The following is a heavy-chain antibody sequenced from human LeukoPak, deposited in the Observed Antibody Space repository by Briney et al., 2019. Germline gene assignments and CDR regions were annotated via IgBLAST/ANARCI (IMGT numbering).Heavy chain of an antibody. CDR2: ISYDGSNK. CDR1: GFTFSDYY. Sequence: PGGSLRLSCAASGFTFSDYYMSWIRQAPGKGLEWVAVISYDGSNKYYADSVKGRFTISRDNSKNTLYLQMNSLRAEDTAVYYCARSLGVVTADYWGQGTLVTVSS. V-gene: IGHV3-30-3*01. J-gene: IGHJ4*02. D-gene: IGHD3-3*01. CDR3: ARSLGVVTADY.